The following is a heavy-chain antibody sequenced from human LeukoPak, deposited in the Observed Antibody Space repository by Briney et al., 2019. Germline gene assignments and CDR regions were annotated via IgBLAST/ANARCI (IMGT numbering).Heavy chain of an antibody. CDR2: INPNSGGT. Sequence: ASVRVSCKASGYTFTGYYMHWVRQAPGQGLEWMGWINPNSGGTNYAQKFQGRVTMTRDTSISTAYMELSRLRSDDTAVYYCARIGPRCPYCPGQWLDPHYYGMDVWGQGTTVTVSS. J-gene: IGHJ6*02. D-gene: IGHD6-19*01. CDR1: GYTFTGYY. CDR3: ARIGPRCPYCPGQWLDPHYYGMDV. V-gene: IGHV1-2*02.